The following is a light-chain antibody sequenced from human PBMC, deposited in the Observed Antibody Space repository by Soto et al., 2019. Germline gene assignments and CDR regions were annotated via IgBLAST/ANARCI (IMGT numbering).Light chain of an antibody. V-gene: IGLV7-46*01. CDR2: DTT. J-gene: IGLJ3*02. CDR1: TGAVTSGHY. Sequence: QTVVTQEPSLTVSPGGTVTLTCGSSTGAVTSGHYPYWFQQKPRQAPRTLIYDTTNKHSWTPARFSGSLLGGKAALTLAGAQTDDEADDYCLLSYSGTNWVFGGGTKLTVL. CDR3: LLSYSGTNWV.